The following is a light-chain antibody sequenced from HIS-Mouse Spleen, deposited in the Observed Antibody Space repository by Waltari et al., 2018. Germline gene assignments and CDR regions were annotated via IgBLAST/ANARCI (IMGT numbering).Light chain of an antibody. J-gene: IGKJ2*01. Sequence: DIVMTQSPLSLPVTPGEPASISCRSSQSLLHSNGSNYLDWYLPKPGQSPQLLIYLGSNRASGVPDRFSGSGSGTDFTLKISRVEAEDVGVYYCMQALQTPWTFGQGTKLEIK. CDR3: MQALQTPWT. CDR2: LGS. CDR1: QSLLHSNGSNY. V-gene: IGKV2-28*01.